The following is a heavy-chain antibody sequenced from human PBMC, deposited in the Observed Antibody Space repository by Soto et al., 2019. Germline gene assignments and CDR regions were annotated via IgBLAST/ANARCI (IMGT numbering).Heavy chain of an antibody. CDR1: GFTLTTYT. D-gene: IGHD3-10*01. CDR2: ITSSSGHI. CDR3: VRERGLSSFYGMDV. V-gene: IGHV3-21*01. J-gene: IGHJ6*02. Sequence: GESLKISCEASGFTLTTYTMNWVRQASGKGLEWVSSITSSSGHIYYADSVKGRFTISRDNARNSLYLQMNSLRAEDTAVYYCVRERGLSSFYGMDVWGQGTTVTVSS.